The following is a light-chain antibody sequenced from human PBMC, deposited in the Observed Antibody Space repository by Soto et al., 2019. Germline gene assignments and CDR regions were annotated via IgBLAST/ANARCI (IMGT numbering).Light chain of an antibody. CDR1: SSDVGGSNF. V-gene: IGLV2-14*03. CDR3: VSYTSSTTYV. Sequence: QSALTQPASVSDSPGQSITISYTGTSSDVGGSNFVSWYQQHPGKPPKLIIYDVANRPSGVSNRFSGSKSGSTASLIISRLQTEDEADYYCVSYTSSTTYVFGTGTQLPVL. CDR2: DVA. J-gene: IGLJ1*01.